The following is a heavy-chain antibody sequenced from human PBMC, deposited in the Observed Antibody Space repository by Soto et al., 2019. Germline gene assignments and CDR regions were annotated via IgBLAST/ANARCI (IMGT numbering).Heavy chain of an antibody. D-gene: IGHD6-6*01. CDR2: IIPIFGTA. J-gene: IGHJ3*02. V-gene: IGHV1-69*01. CDR1: GGTFSSYA. Sequence: QVQLVQSGAEVKKPGSSVKVSCKASGGTFSSYAISWVRQAPGQGLEWMGGIIPIFGTADYAQKFQGRVTITADESTSTAYMELSSLRSEDTAVYYCARPPYSSSSLWSAFDIWGQGTMVTVSS. CDR3: ARPPYSSSSLWSAFDI.